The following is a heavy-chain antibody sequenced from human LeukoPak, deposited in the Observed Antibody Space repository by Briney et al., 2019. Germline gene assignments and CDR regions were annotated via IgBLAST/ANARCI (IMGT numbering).Heavy chain of an antibody. CDR3: AKDPWFGELPALDY. CDR1: GFTFSSYA. D-gene: IGHD3-10*01. CDR2: ISGSGGST. J-gene: IGHJ4*02. Sequence: GGSLRLSCAASGFTFSSYAMSWVRQAPGKGLEWVSAISGSGGSTYYADSVKDRFTISRDNSKNTLYLQMNSLRAEDTAVYYCAKDPWFGELPALDYWGQGTLVAVSS. V-gene: IGHV3-23*01.